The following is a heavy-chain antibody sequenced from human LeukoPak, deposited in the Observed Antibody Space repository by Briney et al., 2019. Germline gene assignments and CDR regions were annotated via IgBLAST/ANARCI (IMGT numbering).Heavy chain of an antibody. CDR1: GGSISSYY. Sequence: SETLSLTCTVSGGSISSYYWSWIRQPAGKGLEWIGRTYTSGSTNYNPSLKSRVTMSVDTSKNQFSLKLSSVTAADTAVYYCARDEWRKGTMVRGVRPHNWFDPWGQGTLVTVSS. D-gene: IGHD3-10*01. CDR3: ARDEWRKGTMVRGVRPHNWFDP. V-gene: IGHV4-4*07. CDR2: TYTSGST. J-gene: IGHJ5*02.